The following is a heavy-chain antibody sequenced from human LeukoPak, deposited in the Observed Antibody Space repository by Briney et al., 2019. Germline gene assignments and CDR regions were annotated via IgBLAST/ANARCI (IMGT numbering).Heavy chain of an antibody. CDR1: GGTFSSYA. V-gene: IGHV1-69*05. D-gene: IGHD2-2*01. J-gene: IGHJ4*02. CDR2: ISPIFGPP. Sequence: SVKVSCKASGGTFSSYAISWVRQAPGQGLEWMGRISPIFGPPTYAQEFQGRITIITDQSTNMAYMELSSLRSEDTAVYYCAREVQPHCSTTSCSGNYWGQGTLVTVSS. CDR3: AREVQPHCSTTSCSGNY.